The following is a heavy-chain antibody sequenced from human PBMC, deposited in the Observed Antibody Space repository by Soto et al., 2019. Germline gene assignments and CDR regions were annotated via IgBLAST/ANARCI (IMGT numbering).Heavy chain of an antibody. CDR1: GFTFSSYG. CDR2: ISYDGSNK. V-gene: IGHV3-30*18. J-gene: IGHJ6*02. CDR3: AKKGGPFFWRGNSFTDL. Sequence: QVQLVESGGGVVQPGRSLRLSCAASGFTFSSYGMHWVRQAPGKGLEWVAVISYDGSNKYYADSVKGRFTISRDNSQNRLNLQRNRLRAEDTAVYYCAKKGGPFFWRGNSFTDLWGRGTKVTVSS. D-gene: IGHD3-3*01.